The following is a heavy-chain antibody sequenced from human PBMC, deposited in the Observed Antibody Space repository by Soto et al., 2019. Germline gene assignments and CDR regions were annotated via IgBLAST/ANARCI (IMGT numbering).Heavy chain of an antibody. D-gene: IGHD3-9*01. CDR3: ARIEPFYDILTGYSPHWFDP. CDR2: IYYSGST. J-gene: IGHJ5*02. Sequence: HSETLSLTCTVSGGSISSYYWSLIRQPPGKGLEWIGYIYYSGSTNHNPSLKSRVTMSVDTSKNQFSLKLSSVTAADTAVYYCARIEPFYDILTGYSPHWFDPWGQGTLVTVSS. V-gene: IGHV4-59*08. CDR1: GGSISSYY.